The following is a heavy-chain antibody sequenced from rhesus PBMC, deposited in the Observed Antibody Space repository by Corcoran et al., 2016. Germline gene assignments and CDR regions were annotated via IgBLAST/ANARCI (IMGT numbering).Heavy chain of an antibody. J-gene: IGHJ4*01. D-gene: IGHD5-42*01. CDR3: SRGGYATTEGFDS. V-gene: IGHV4-93*02. Sequence: VQLQEAGPALMMPSETLSLSCAVAGASISSRHWWSWIRQSPGTGLESIAHNSKRGRSPVKNPALGGRVTISIDTSQNPFSLRLTAVSAADTAVYFCSRGGYATTEGFDSWGQGVLVTVSS. CDR2: NSKRGRSP. CDR1: GASISSRHW.